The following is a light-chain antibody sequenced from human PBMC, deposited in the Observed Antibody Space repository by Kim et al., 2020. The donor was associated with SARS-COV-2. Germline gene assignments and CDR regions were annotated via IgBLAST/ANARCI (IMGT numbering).Light chain of an antibody. CDR3: QKYNSAPPLT. CDR1: QGISNY. V-gene: IGKV1-27*01. CDR2: AAA. J-gene: IGKJ4*01. Sequence: SVGEGVTITCRASQGISNYLAWYQQQPAKVPKLLIYAAATWQSGVPSRFSGSGSGTDFTLPISSLQPEDVATYYCQKYNSAPPLTFGGGTKVDIK.